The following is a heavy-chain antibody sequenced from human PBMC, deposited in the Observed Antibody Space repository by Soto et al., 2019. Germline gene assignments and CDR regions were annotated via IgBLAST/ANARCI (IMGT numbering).Heavy chain of an antibody. V-gene: IGHV4-39*01. D-gene: IGHD2-21*02. CDR3: ARQRTTVVTQAYFDH. Sequence: SETLSLTCIVSGESISSSSYYWGWIRQPPGKGLEWIGSIYYSGRTYYSPSFKSRVTISIDTSKNQFSLKLSSVTATDTAVYYCARQRTTVVTQAYFDHWGQGALVTVSS. CDR2: IYYSGRT. J-gene: IGHJ4*02. CDR1: GESISSSSYY.